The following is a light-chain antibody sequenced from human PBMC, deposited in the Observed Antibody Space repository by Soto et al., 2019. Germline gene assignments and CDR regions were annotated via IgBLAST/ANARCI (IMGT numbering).Light chain of an antibody. J-gene: IGLJ2*01. V-gene: IGLV1-47*01. CDR3: AAWDDSLSGVV. CDR1: SSNIGSNY. Sequence: QPVLTQPPSASGTPGQRVTISCSGSSSNIGSNYVYWYQQLPGTVPQLLIYRNSERPSGVPDRFSGSKSGTLASLAISGLRSEDEADYYCAAWDDSLSGVVFGGGTKVTVL. CDR2: RNS.